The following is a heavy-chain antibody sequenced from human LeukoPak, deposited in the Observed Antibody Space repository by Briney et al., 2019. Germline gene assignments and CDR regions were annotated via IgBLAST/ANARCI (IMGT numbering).Heavy chain of an antibody. Sequence: PSETLSLTCNVSGGSISSRNYYWGWIRQPPGKGLEWIGYIYYSGSTNYNPSLKSRVTISVDTSKNQFSLKLSSVTAADTAVYYCARVYGSSWSAFDYWGQGTLVTVSS. V-gene: IGHV4-61*05. CDR1: GGSISSRNYY. J-gene: IGHJ4*02. CDR2: IYYSGST. CDR3: ARVYGSSWSAFDY. D-gene: IGHD6-13*01.